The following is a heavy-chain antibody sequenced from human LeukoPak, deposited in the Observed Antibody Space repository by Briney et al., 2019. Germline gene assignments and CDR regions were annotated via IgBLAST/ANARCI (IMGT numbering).Heavy chain of an antibody. CDR3: EAYDSSGYYYDY. Sequence: ASVKVSCKASGYTFTGYYMHWVRQAPGQGLEWMGRISPNSGGTNYAQKFQGRVTMTRDTSISTAYMELSRLRSDDTAVYYCEAYDSSGYYYDYWGQGTLVTVSS. V-gene: IGHV1-2*06. J-gene: IGHJ4*02. D-gene: IGHD3-22*01. CDR2: ISPNSGGT. CDR1: GYTFTGYY.